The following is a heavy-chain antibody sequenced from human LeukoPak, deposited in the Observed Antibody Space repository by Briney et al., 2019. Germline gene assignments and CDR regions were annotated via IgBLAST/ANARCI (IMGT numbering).Heavy chain of an antibody. CDR2: ISGSGGST. CDR3: AKGKSVRSCGVVRPPDY. J-gene: IGHJ4*02. D-gene: IGHD3-3*01. CDR1: GFTFSSYA. Sequence: GGSLRLSCAASGFTFSSYAMSWVRQAPGKGLEWVSAISGSGGSTYYADSVKGRFTISRDNSKNTLYLQMNSLRAEDTAVYYCAKGKSVRSCGVVRPPDYWGQGTLVTVSS. V-gene: IGHV3-23*01.